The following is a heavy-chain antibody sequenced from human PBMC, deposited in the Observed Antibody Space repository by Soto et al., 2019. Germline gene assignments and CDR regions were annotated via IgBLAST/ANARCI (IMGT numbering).Heavy chain of an antibody. V-gene: IGHV3-21*01. CDR3: ARDTYGDFGVVISYYYGMDV. CDR2: ISSSSSYI. D-gene: IGHD3-3*01. Sequence: GGSLRLSCAASGFTFSSYSMNWVRQAPGKGLEWVSSISSSSSYIYYADSVKGRFTISRDNAKNSLYLQMNSLRAEDTAVYYCARDTYGDFGVVISYYYGMDVWGQGTTVTVSS. J-gene: IGHJ6*02. CDR1: GFTFSSYS.